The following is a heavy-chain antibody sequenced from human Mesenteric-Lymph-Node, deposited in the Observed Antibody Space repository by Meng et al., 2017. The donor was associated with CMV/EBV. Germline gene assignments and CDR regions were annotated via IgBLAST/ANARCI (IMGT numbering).Heavy chain of an antibody. J-gene: IGHJ3*02. V-gene: IGHV3-74*01. CDR1: GFTFSSYW. CDR2: INSDGSST. Sequence: GGSLRLSCVASGFTFSSYWMHWVRQVPGKGLVWVSYINSDGSSTNYADSVKGRFTISRDNAKNTLYVQMNSLRAEDTAVYYCARDRADAFDIWGQGTMVTVSS. CDR3: ARDRADAFDI.